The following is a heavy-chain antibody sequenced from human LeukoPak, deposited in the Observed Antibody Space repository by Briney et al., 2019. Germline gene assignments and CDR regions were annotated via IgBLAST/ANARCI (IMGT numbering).Heavy chain of an antibody. V-gene: IGHV1-2*02. CDR2: INPASGGT. D-gene: IGHD4-23*01. J-gene: IGHJ4*01. CDR3: SRVAEATTMVSPDYFDY. CDR1: GFTFSAYF. Sequence: ASVKVSCKASGFTFSAYFIHWVRQAPGQGLEWMGWINPASGGTTYAQKFQGRVTMTRDTSISTASIDLSSLRSDDTVVYYCSRVAEATTMVSPDYFDYWGPGTLVTVSS.